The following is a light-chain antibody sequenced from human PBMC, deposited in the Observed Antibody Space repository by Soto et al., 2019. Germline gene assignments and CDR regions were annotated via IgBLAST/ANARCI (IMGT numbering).Light chain of an antibody. CDR3: QQDYNLPFT. CDR1: QSVSSSY. CDR2: GAS. V-gene: IGKV3D-7*01. J-gene: IGKJ3*01. Sequence: PGERVTLSCRASQSVSSSYLTWYKQKPGQAPRLLIYGASTRATSIPARFSGSGSGTDFTLTISSLQPEDFAVYYCQQDYNLPFTFGPGTKVDIK.